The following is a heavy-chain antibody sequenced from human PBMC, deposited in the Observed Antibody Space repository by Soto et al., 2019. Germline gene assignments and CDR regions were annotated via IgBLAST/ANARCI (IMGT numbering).Heavy chain of an antibody. D-gene: IGHD3-3*01. CDR3: AKTAEPHYDFWGGPGRPMDV. J-gene: IGHJ6*02. CDR1: GFSFSRYG. CDR2: ISYDGSNT. Sequence: PGGSLRLSCAASGFSFSRYGMHWVRQAPGKGLEWVAVISYDGSNTYYVASVRGRFTISRDNSKNSLYLQVNSLRAEDTAVYYCAKTAEPHYDFWGGPGRPMDVRGQGTTVTVSS. V-gene: IGHV3-30*18.